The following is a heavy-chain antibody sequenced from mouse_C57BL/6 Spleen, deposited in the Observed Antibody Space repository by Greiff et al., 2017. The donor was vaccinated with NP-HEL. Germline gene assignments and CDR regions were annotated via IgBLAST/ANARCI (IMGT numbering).Heavy chain of an antibody. J-gene: IGHJ2*01. Sequence: DVMLVESGGGLVKPGGSLKLSCAASGFTFSSYTMSWVRQTPEKRLEWVATISGGGGNTYYPDSVKGRFTISRDNAKNTLYLQMSSLRSEDTALYYCARNYYGSSLDYWGQGTTLTVSS. V-gene: IGHV5-9*01. D-gene: IGHD1-1*01. CDR2: ISGGGGNT. CDR3: ARNYYGSSLDY. CDR1: GFTFSSYT.